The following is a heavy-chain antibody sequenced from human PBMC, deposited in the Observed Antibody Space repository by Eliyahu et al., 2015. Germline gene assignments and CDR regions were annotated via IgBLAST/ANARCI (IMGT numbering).Heavy chain of an antibody. Sequence: EVQLVESGGDLVQPGGSLRLSCIASGFTFXDHYMDWVRQAPGKGLEWVGRIRKKANGYSTEYAASVNGRFTISRDDSKNSLFLQMNSLKTDDTAVYFCTRVHSFDGRFESDNWGQGTLVTVSS. V-gene: IGHV3-72*01. J-gene: IGHJ4*02. CDR2: IRKKANGYST. D-gene: IGHD3-9*01. CDR3: TRVHSFDGRFESDN. CDR1: GFTFXDHY.